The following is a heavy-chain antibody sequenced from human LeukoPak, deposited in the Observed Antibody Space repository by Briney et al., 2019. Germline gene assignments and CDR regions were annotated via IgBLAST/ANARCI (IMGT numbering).Heavy chain of an antibody. D-gene: IGHD2-15*01. CDR2: ISGSGGST. J-gene: IGHJ4*02. CDR1: GFTFSSYA. Sequence: GGSLRLSCAASGFTFSSYAMSWVRQAPGKGLEWVSAISGSGGSTYYADSVKGRFTTSRDNSKNTLYLQMNSLRAEDAAVYYCAKDLRYCSGGSCYNSWGQGTLVTVSS. CDR3: AKDLRYCSGGSCYNS. V-gene: IGHV3-23*01.